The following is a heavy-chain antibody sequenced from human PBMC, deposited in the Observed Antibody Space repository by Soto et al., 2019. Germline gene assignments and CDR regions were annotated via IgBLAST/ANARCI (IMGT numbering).Heavy chain of an antibody. CDR2: IIPKLGIT. D-gene: IGHD2-8*01. CDR3: ARVEGTRTTNFYHYMDV. V-gene: IGHV1-69*02. CDR1: VGTFSDYN. J-gene: IGHJ6*03. Sequence: VQLVQSGAEVKRPGSSVKVSCKAPVGTFSDYNIAWVRQARGQGLEWMGRIIPKLGITNYAHKFQDRVRITADKATSTAYMELTSLRYEDTGVYFCARVEGTRTTNFYHYMDVWGEGTAVTVS.